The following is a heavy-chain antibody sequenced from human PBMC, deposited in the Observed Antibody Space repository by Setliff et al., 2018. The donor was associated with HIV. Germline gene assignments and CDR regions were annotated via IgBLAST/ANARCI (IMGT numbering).Heavy chain of an antibody. Sequence: ASVKVSCKASGCTFTEYYIHWVRQAPGQGLEWIGWVYPNTGGTKYGQKFQGRVTMTRDTSISTAYMELSWLTSDDTAIYYCTRSTTADWGQGTMVTV. J-gene: IGHJ4*02. CDR2: VYPNTGGT. CDR1: GCTFTEYY. CDR3: TRSTTAD. V-gene: IGHV1-2*02. D-gene: IGHD4-17*01.